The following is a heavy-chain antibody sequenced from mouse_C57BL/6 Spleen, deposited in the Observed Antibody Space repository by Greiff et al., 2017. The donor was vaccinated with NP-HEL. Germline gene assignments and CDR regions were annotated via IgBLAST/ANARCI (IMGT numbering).Heavy chain of an antibody. CDR1: GFTFSSYA. J-gene: IGHJ2*01. D-gene: IGHD1-1*01. Sequence: EVMLVESGGGLVKPGGSLKLSCAASGFTFSSYAMSWVRQTPEKRLEWVATISDGGSYTYYPDNVKGRFTISRDNAKNNLYLQMSHLKSEDTAMYYCARDPDYYGSSQYFDYWGQGTTLTVSS. CDR2: ISDGGSYT. V-gene: IGHV5-4*01. CDR3: ARDPDYYGSSQYFDY.